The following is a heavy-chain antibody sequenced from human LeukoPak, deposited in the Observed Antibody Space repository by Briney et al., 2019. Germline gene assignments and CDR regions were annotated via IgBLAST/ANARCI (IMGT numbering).Heavy chain of an antibody. CDR3: ASSDDSSYRPWF. Sequence: GGSLRLSCAASGFTFTNYGMHRVRQAPGTGLEWVALIWYDGSLKYYADSLKGRFTISRDNSKNTLYLQMNSLRAEDTAVYYCASSDDSSYRPWFWGQGTLVTVSS. J-gene: IGHJ4*02. CDR2: IWYDGSLK. V-gene: IGHV3-33*01. CDR1: GFTFTNYG. D-gene: IGHD3-22*01.